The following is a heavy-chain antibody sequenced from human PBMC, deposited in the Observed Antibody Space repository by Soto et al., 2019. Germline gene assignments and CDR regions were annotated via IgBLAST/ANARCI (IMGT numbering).Heavy chain of an antibody. CDR2: ISAYNDNT. CDR3: AREGYYYGSGSYSPPRYYGMDV. CDR1: GYTFTNYG. V-gene: IGHV1-18*01. J-gene: IGHJ6*02. D-gene: IGHD3-10*01. Sequence: QIQLAQSGAEVKKAGASVKVSCKASGYTFTNYGISWVRQALGQGLEWMGWISAYNDNTNYAQKFQGRVTLTTDTSTRTAYMELRSLTSDDTAVYYCAREGYYYGSGSYSPPRYYGMDVWGQGTTVTVFS.